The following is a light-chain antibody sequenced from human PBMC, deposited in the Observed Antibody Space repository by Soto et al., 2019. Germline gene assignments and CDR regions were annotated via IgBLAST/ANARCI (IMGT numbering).Light chain of an antibody. Sequence: DIQLTQSPPYVSASVGDRVTISCRASQDAGSWLSWLHQKPGGAPNLLIFHTSRKKSAVPPRCAGRGSGTEFTLTISSLQPEDFGTYYCQHADGLRARTFGGGTAVEI. J-gene: IGKJ4*01. CDR2: HTS. V-gene: IGKV1-12*01. CDR1: QDAGSW. CDR3: QHADGLRART.